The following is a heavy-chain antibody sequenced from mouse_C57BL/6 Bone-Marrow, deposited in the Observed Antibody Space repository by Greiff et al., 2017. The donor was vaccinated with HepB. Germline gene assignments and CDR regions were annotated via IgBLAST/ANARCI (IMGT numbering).Heavy chain of an antibody. V-gene: IGHV1-52*01. D-gene: IGHD2-1*01. CDR1: GYTFTSYW. CDR2: IDPSDSET. Sequence: VQLQQPGAELVRPGSSVKLSCKASGYTFTSYWMHWVKQRPIQGLEWIGNIDPSDSETHYNQKFKDKATLTVDKSSSTAYMQLSSLTSEDSAVYYCARYYGNYGGYAMDYWGQGTSVTVSS. J-gene: IGHJ4*01. CDR3: ARYYGNYGGYAMDY.